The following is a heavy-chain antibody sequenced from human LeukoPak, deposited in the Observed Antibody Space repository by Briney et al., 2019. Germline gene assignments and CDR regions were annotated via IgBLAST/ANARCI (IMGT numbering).Heavy chain of an antibody. CDR2: LYDSGDT. V-gene: IGHV3-53*01. Sequence: PGESLRLSCAASGFSVSTSYMSWVRQAPGKGLEYVSVLYDSGDTYYAESVKGRFTISGDNSKNTVYLQMNSLRVEDTAVYYCARAAYDSGGYTANHDFWGQGTLVTVSS. CDR1: GFSVSTSY. J-gene: IGHJ4*02. D-gene: IGHD3-22*01. CDR3: ARAAYDSGGYTANHDF.